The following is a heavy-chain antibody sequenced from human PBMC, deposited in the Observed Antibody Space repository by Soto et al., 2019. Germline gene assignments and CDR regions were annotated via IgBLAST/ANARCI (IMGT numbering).Heavy chain of an antibody. Sequence: QVQLVESGGGVVQPGRSLRLSCVASGFTLSTYGMHWVRQAPGKGLEWVAVISYDGSYKYYTDSVKGRFTISRDNSKNTLYLQMNSLRAEDTAVYYCAKDRRSGWSRPSFDYWGQGTLVTVSS. D-gene: IGHD6-19*01. CDR2: ISYDGSYK. CDR3: AKDRRSGWSRPSFDY. J-gene: IGHJ4*02. CDR1: GFTLSTYG. V-gene: IGHV3-30*18.